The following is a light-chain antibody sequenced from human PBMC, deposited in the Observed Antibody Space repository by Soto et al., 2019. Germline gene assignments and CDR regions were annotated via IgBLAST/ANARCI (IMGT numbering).Light chain of an antibody. V-gene: IGLV2-14*01. CDR3: GSYTSTDTPFV. J-gene: IGLJ1*01. CDR2: EVN. Sequence: QSVLAQHSSVSGSPGQSITISCTGSSTDVGGYNYVSWYQHHPGKGPKLIIYEVNNRPSGVSDRFSGSKSGNKASLTISNLEAEDESDYYCGSYTSTDTPFVFGTGTKVTVL. CDR1: STDVGGYNY.